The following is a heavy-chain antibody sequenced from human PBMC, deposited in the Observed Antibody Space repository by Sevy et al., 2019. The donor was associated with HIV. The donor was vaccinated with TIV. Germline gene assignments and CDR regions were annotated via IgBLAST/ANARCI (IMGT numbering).Heavy chain of an antibody. D-gene: IGHD3-10*01. V-gene: IGHV4-34*01. CDR3: ARGQGYYGSWSYAYFDY. Sequence: AESLSLTCAVYGGSFSGYYWSWIRQPPGKGLERIGEIYHSGSTNYNPSLKSRVTISVDTSKNQFSLKLSSVTAADTAMYYCARGQGYYGSWSYAYFDYWGQGTLVLVSS. J-gene: IGHJ4*02. CDR1: GGSFSGYY. CDR2: IYHSGST.